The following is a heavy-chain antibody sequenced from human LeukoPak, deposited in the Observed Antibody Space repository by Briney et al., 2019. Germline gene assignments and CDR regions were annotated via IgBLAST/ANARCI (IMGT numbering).Heavy chain of an antibody. CDR3: ARRLTTGGFFDY. CDR2: ISSSSSYT. D-gene: IGHD4-11*01. J-gene: IGHJ4*02. CDR1: GFTFSDYY. V-gene: IGHV3-11*06. Sequence: PGGSLRLSCAASGFTFSDYYMSWISQAPGNGLEWVSYISSSSSYTNYADSVKGRFTISRDNAKNSLYLQMNNLRAEDTAVYYCARRLTTGGFFDYWGQGTLVTVSS.